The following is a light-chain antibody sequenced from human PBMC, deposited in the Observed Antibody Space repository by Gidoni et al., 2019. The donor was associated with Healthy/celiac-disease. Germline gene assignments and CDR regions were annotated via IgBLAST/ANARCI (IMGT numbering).Light chain of an antibody. Sequence: QSVLTQPPSVSEAPGQRVTISCTGSSSNIGAGYDVHWYQQLPGTAPKLLIYGNSNRPSGVPDRFSGSKSGTSASLAITGLQAEDEADYYCQSYDSSLSGSFFGTGTKVTVL. CDR2: GNS. CDR1: SSNIGAGYD. V-gene: IGLV1-40*01. CDR3: QSYDSSLSGSF. J-gene: IGLJ1*01.